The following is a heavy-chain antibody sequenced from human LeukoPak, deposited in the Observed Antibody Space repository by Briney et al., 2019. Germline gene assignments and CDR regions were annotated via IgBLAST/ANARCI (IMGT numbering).Heavy chain of an antibody. CDR1: GGSISSYY. J-gene: IGHJ4*02. CDR2: MYTSGST. V-gene: IGHV4-4*07. D-gene: IGHD3-22*01. Sequence: SETLSLTCTVSGGSISSYYWSWIRQPAGKGLEWIGRMYTSGSTNYNPSLKSRATMSVDTSKNQFSLKLSSVTAADTAMYYCARTYYYDSSGYFSYFDYWGQGTLVTVSS. CDR3: ARTYYYDSSGYFSYFDY.